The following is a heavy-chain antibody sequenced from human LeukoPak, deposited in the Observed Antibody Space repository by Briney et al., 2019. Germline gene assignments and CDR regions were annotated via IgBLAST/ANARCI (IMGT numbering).Heavy chain of an antibody. D-gene: IGHD3-22*01. CDR1: GGSMNDYF. J-gene: IGHJ4*02. Sequence: SETLSLXCTVSGGSMNDYFWSWIRQPPGRDLEWIGYINYSGSTNYNPSLKSRVTMSADTSKNRFSLKLISVTAADTAVYYCARGKRHYYDSTSYEFFDKWGQGTLITVSS. CDR3: ARGKRHYYDSTSYEFFDK. CDR2: INYSGST. V-gene: IGHV4-59*01.